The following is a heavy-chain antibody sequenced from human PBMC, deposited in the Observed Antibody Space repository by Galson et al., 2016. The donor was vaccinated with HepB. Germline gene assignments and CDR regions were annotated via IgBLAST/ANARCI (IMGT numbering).Heavy chain of an antibody. V-gene: IGHV3-7*01. CDR1: GFTFSRYW. J-gene: IGHJ4*02. CDR2: IQEDASEK. CDR3: ARDWGTALYGFY. Sequence: SLRLSCAASGFTFSRYWMSWVRQAPGKGLERVANIQEDASEKYYVDSVKGRFTISRDNAKNSVYLQMNSLRVEDTAVHYCARDWGTALYGFYGGQGILVTVSA. D-gene: IGHD3-16*01.